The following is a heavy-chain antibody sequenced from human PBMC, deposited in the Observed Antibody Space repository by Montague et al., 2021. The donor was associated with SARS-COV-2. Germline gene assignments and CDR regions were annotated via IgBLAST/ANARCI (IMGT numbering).Heavy chain of an antibody. CDR3: VRHPHYDGLNGPPDF. CDR1: GVSVTDYY. CDR2: VLYNKGT. V-gene: IGHV4-59*08. D-gene: IGHD3-9*01. Sequence: SETLSLTCTVSGVSVTDYYWSWIRQPPGKGLEWVGDVLYNKGTNFNPSLKSRVAISVGTSKNQFSLRLTSVTAADTALYYCVRHPHYDGLNGPPDFWDQGTLVTVSS. J-gene: IGHJ4*02.